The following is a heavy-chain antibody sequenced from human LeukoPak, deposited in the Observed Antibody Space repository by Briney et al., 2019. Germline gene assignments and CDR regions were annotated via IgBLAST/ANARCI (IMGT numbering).Heavy chain of an antibody. CDR1: GGSINSYY. Sequence: SETLSLTCTVSGGSINSYYWNWIRQPPGKGLEWIGYVYSSGGTNYNPSLKSRVTMSVDTSRNQFSLKLSSVTAADTAVYYCARGYISDYNWFDPWGQGTLVNVSS. V-gene: IGHV4-59*01. CDR3: ARGYISDYNWFDP. D-gene: IGHD2-21*01. CDR2: VYSSGGT. J-gene: IGHJ5*02.